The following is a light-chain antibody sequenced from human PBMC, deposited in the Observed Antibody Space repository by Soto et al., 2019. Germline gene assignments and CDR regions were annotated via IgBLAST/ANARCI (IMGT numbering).Light chain of an antibody. CDR3: AAWDDSLNASYV. CDR1: SSNIGSNT. V-gene: IGLV1-44*01. Sequence: QSALTQPPSASGTPGQRVTISCSGRSSNIGSNTVNWYQQLPGTAPKLLIYSNNQRPSGVPERFSGSKSGTSASLAISGLQSEDEADYYCAAWDDSLNASYVFGTGTKVTVL. CDR2: SNN. J-gene: IGLJ1*01.